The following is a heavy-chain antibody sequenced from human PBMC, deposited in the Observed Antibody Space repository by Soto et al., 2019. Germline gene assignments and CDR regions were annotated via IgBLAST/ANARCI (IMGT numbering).Heavy chain of an antibody. CDR3: ARGDWGNWFDP. V-gene: IGHV1-18*04. CDR2: XSAXXXXX. Sequence: GASVKVSCKASGYTFTSYGISGVRQAPGQGLEWXGWXSAXXXXXNXXXKLQGRVTMTTDTSTSTAYTELRSLRSDDTAVYYCARGDWGNWFDPWGQGTLVTVSS. J-gene: IGHJ5*02. CDR1: GYTFTSYG. D-gene: IGHD7-27*01.